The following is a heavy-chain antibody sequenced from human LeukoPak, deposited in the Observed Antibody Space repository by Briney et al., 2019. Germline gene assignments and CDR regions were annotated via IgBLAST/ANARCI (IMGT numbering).Heavy chain of an antibody. CDR2: IRTKPYGGTT. J-gene: IGHJ4*02. D-gene: IGHD3-3*01. V-gene: IGHV3-49*03. CDR1: GFTFGDYV. Sequence: PGGSLRLSCTASGFTFGDYVVTWFRQAPGKGLEWVAFIRTKPYGGTTEYAASVKGRFTISRDDSESNAYLQMNSLRTEDTAVYYCTRGSDTIFGVARDGFDSWGQGTLVTVSS. CDR3: TRGSDTIFGVARDGFDS.